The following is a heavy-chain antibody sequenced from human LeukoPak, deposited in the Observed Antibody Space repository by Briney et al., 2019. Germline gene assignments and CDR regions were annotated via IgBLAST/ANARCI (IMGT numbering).Heavy chain of an antibody. CDR2: ISSSSSTI. D-gene: IGHD6-13*01. Sequence: GGSLRLSCAASGFTFSSYSMNWVRQAPGKGLEWVSYISSSSSTIYYADSVKGRFTISRDNAKNSLYLQMNSLRAEDTAVYYCARLGTAAAGTGHFDYWGQGTLVTVSS. V-gene: IGHV3-48*01. CDR3: ARLGTAAAGTGHFDY. CDR1: GFTFSSYS. J-gene: IGHJ4*02.